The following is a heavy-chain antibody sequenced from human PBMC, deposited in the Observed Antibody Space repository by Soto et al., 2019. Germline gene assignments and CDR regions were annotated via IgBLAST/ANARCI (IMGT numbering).Heavy chain of an antibody. CDR2: ISYDGSNT. D-gene: IGHD1-26*01. Sequence: GGSLRLSCVASGFTFSSYGMHWVRQAPGKGLEWVAIISYDGSNTYYADTVKGRFTISRDNSKKTLYLQMNSIRAENTTVYYCAKEGGLSGSYYISSSYYFDYWGQGT. CDR1: GFTFSSYG. J-gene: IGHJ4*02. CDR3: AKEGGLSGSYYISSSYYFDY. V-gene: IGHV3-30*18.